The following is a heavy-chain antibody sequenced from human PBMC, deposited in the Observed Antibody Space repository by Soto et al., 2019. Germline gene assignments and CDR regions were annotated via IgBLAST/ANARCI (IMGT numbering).Heavy chain of an antibody. CDR2: ISGNGDST. V-gene: IGHV3-64*01. CDR3: SREGEPGTTDY. D-gene: IGHD1-1*01. Sequence: EVHLVESGGGLVQPGGSLRLSCAASGFTFSDYSMHWVRQAPGKGLEYVSVISGNGDSTYYVNSVKGRFIISRDNSKHMLYLQMGSLRAEYMAVYYCSREGEPGTTDYWGQGTLVTVSS. CDR1: GFTFSDYS. J-gene: IGHJ4*02.